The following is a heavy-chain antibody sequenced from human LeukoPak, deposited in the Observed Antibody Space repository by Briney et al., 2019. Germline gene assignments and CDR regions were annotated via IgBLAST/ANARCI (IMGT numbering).Heavy chain of an antibody. CDR2: MNPNSGNT. Sequence: ASVKVSCKASGYAFTSYDINWVRQATRQGLEWMGWMNPNSGNTGYAQKFQGRVTMTRNTSISTAYMELSSLRSEDTAVYYCARGGSGYNSLYYYYYGMDVWGQGTTVTVSS. CDR3: ARGGSGYNSLYYYYYGMDV. V-gene: IGHV1-8*01. CDR1: GYAFTSYD. D-gene: IGHD5-12*01. J-gene: IGHJ6*02.